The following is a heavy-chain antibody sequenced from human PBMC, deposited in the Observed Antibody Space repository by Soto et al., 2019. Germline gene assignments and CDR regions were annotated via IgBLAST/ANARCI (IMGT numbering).Heavy chain of an antibody. V-gene: IGHV1-69*02. D-gene: IGHD2-2*01. J-gene: IGHJ3*02. Sequence: SVKVSCKASGGTFSSYTISWVRQAPGQGLEWMGRIIPILGIANYAQKFQGRVTITADKSTSTAYMELSSLRSEDTAVYYCASASIVVVPAAPDDAFDIWGQGTMVTVS. CDR2: IIPILGIA. CDR1: GGTFSSYT. CDR3: ASASIVVVPAAPDDAFDI.